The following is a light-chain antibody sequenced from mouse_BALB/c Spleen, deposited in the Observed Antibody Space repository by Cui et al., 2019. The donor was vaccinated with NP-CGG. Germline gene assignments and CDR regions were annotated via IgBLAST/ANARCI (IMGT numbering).Light chain of an antibody. CDR3: VLWYSNHWV. J-gene: IGLJ1*01. Sequence: QAVVTQLPALTTSPGETVTLNCRSSTGAVTTSNYANWVQEKPDHLFTGLIGGTNNRTPGVPARFSGSLIGDKAALTITGAQTEDEAIYFCVLWYSNHWVFGGGTKLTVL. CDR1: TGAVTTSNY. V-gene: IGLV1*01. CDR2: GTN.